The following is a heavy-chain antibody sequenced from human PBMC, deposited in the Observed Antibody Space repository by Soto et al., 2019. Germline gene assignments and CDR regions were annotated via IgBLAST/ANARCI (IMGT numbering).Heavy chain of an antibody. V-gene: IGHV4-59*01. D-gene: IGHD3-16*02. J-gene: IGHJ4*02. CDR3: ARGYDYVWGSYRYTGRFDY. CDR2: IYYSGST. CDR1: GGSISSYY. Sequence: SETLSLTCTVSGGSISSYYWSWIRQPPGKGLEWIGYIYYSGSTNYNPSLKSRVTISVDTSKNQFSLKLSSVTAADTAVYYCARGYDYVWGSYRYTGRFDYWGQGTLVTVSS.